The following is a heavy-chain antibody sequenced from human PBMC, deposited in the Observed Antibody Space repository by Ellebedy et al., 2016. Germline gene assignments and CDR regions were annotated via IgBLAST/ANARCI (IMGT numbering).Heavy chain of an antibody. V-gene: IGHV1-2*04. D-gene: IGHD3-3*01. CDR2: INPNSGGT. Sequence: ASVKVSCXASGYTFTGYYMHWVRQAPGQGLEWMGWINPNSGGTNYAQKFQGWVTMTRDTSISTAYMELSRLRSDDTAVYYCARVGSPYYDFWSGMDVWGKGTTVTVSS. CDR3: ARVGSPYYDFWSGMDV. CDR1: GYTFTGYY. J-gene: IGHJ6*03.